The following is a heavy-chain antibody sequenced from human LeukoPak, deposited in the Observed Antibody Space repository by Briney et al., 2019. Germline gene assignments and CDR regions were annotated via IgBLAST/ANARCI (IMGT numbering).Heavy chain of an antibody. CDR3: ARVGGLGVITPYLDS. D-gene: IGHD3-16*02. CDR2: ISYRGST. J-gene: IGHJ4*02. Sequence: KPSETLSLTCTVSGGSISSDHWSWIRQPPEKGLEWIGCISYRGSTNYNPSLKSRVTISVDTSKNHFSLKLTSVTAADTAVYYCARVGGLGVITPYLDSWGQGTLVTVSS. CDR1: GGSISSDH. V-gene: IGHV4-59*08.